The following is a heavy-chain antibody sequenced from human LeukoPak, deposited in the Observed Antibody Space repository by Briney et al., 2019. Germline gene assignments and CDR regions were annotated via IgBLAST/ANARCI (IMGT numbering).Heavy chain of an antibody. J-gene: IGHJ4*02. CDR2: VKSKTDGGTT. CDR3: TTYFWGGYYPDY. CDR1: GFTLSRYW. V-gene: IGHV3-15*01. D-gene: IGHD3-3*01. Sequence: GGSLRLSCAASGFTLSRYWMSWVRQAPGKGLEWVARVKSKTDGGTTDYAAVVKGRFTISRDDSTTSVYLQMNSLRAEDTAVYFCTTYFWGGYYPDYWGQGTLVTVSS.